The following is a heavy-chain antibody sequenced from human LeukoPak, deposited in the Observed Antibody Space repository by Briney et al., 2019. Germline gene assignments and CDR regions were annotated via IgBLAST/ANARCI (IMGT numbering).Heavy chain of an antibody. CDR2: TYYRSKWYN. Sequence: SQTLSLTCAISGDSVSSNSAAWNWIRQSPSRGLEWLGRTYYRSKWYNDYAVSVKSRITINPDTSKNQFSLQLNSVTPEDTAVYYCAREGARLELRWGYYMDVWGKGTTVTVSS. D-gene: IGHD1-7*01. V-gene: IGHV6-1*01. CDR1: GDSVSSNSAA. CDR3: AREGARLELRWGYYMDV. J-gene: IGHJ6*03.